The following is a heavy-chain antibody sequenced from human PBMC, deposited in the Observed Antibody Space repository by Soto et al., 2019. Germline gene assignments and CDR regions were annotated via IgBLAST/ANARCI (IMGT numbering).Heavy chain of an antibody. Sequence: SETLXLTCTVSGGSXXSYYXXXXXXXXXXGXXXIGYIYYSGSTNYNPSLKSRVTISVDTSKNQFSLKLSSVTAADTAVYYCARDGGPADSSGGSCSGPYYMDVWGKGTTVTVS. CDR2: IYYSGST. CDR1: GGSXXSYY. J-gene: IGHJ6*03. D-gene: IGHD2-15*01. CDR3: ARDGGPADSSGGSCSGPYYMDV. V-gene: IGHV4-59*01.